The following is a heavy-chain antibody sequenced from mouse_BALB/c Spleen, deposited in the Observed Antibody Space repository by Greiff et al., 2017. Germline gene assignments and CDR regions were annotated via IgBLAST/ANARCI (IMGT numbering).Heavy chain of an antibody. CDR2: ILPGSGST. CDR3: ARKRTGTGWFAY. J-gene: IGHJ3*01. CDR1: GYTFSSYW. Sequence: VQLQQSGAELMKPGASVKISCKATGYTFSSYWIEWVKQRPGHGLEWIGEILPGSGSTNYNEKFKGKATFTADTSSNTAYMQLSSLTSEDSAVYYCARKRTGTGWFAYWGQGTLVTVSA. V-gene: IGHV1-9*01. D-gene: IGHD4-1*01.